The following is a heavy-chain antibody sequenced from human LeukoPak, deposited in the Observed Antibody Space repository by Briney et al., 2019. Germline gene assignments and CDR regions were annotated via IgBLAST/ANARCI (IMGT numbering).Heavy chain of an antibody. CDR3: ESRKLGNDY. J-gene: IGHJ4*02. Sequence: SSETLSLTCTVSCGSISSYYWSLIRPPARKGLGWIGRIYTSGSTNYNPSLKSRVTISADTSKNQFSLKLISVTAADTAVYYCESRKLGNDYWGQGTLVTVSS. CDR1: CGSISSYY. CDR2: IYTSGST. D-gene: IGHD7-27*01. V-gene: IGHV4-4*07.